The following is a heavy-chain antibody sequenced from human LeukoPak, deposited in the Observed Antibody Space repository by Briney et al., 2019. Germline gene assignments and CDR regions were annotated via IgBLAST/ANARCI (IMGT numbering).Heavy chain of an antibody. D-gene: IGHD6-19*01. J-gene: IGHJ4*02. CDR2: ISYDGSNK. CDR3: ARDDSSEVY. CDR1: GFTFSSYA. Sequence: PGRSLRLSCAASGFTFSSYAMHWVRQAPGKGLEWVAVISYDGSNKYYADSVKGRFTISGDNSKNTLYLQMNSLRAEDTAVYYCARDDSSEVYWGQGTLVTVSS. V-gene: IGHV3-30-3*01.